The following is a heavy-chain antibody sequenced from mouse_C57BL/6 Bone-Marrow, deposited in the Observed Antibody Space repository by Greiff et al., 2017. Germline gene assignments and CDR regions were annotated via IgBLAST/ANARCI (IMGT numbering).Heavy chain of an antibody. J-gene: IGHJ1*03. V-gene: IGHV1-72*01. Sequence: QVQLQQPGAELVKPGASVKLSCKASGYTFTSYWMHWVKQRPGRGLAWIGRIDPNSGGTKYNEKFKSKATLPVAKPSSTAYMTRSRLTSEDSAVYYCARSPYYDGSGGYFDVRGTGTTVSVA. D-gene: IGHD1-1*01. CDR3: ARSPYYDGSGGYFDV. CDR2: IDPNSGGT. CDR1: GYTFTSYW.